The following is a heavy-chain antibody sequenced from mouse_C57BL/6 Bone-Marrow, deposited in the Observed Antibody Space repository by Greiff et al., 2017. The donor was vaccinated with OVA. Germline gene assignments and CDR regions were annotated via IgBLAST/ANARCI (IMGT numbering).Heavy chain of an antibody. CDR1: GFTFSSYA. D-gene: IGHD6-1*01. CDR2: ISDGGSYT. CDR3: AGDGGLWDWFAY. Sequence: EVMLVESGGGLVKPGGSLKLSCAASGFTFSSYAMSWVRQTPEKRLEWVATISDGGSYTYYPDNVKGRFTISRDNAKNNLYLQMSHLKSEDTAIYYCAGDGGLWDWFAYWGQGTLVTVSA. J-gene: IGHJ3*01. V-gene: IGHV5-4*01.